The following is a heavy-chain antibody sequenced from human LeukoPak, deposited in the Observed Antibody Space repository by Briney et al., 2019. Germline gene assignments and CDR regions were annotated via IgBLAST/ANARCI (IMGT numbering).Heavy chain of an antibody. CDR3: GRDLGAYYYGGGTYHQQFEP. CDR2: ISSSSSYI. D-gene: IGHD3-10*01. Sequence: GGSLRLSCAASGFTFSSYSMNWVRQAPGKGLEWVSSISSSSSYIYYADSVKGRFTISRDNAKNSLYLQMNSLRAEDTAVYYWGRDLGAYYYGGGTYHQQFEPWGQGTL. CDR1: GFTFSSYS. J-gene: IGHJ5*02. V-gene: IGHV3-21*01.